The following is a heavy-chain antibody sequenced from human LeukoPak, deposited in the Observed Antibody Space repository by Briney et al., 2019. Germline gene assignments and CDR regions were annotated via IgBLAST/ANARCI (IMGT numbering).Heavy chain of an antibody. J-gene: IGHJ4*02. CDR3: AKVGIFGLVTYYFDY. D-gene: IGHD3/OR15-3a*01. V-gene: IGHV3-9*01. CDR1: GFTFDEYA. Sequence: GGSLRLSCAVSGFTFDEYAMHWVRQAPGKGLEWVSGISWNSGLIDYADSVKGRFTISRDNAKNSLYLQMNRLKAEDTTFDYCAKVGIFGLVTYYFDYWGQGTLVTVSS. CDR2: ISWNSGLI.